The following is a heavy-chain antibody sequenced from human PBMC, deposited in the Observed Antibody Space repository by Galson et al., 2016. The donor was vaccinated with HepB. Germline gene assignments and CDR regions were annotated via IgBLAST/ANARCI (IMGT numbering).Heavy chain of an antibody. Sequence: SLRLSCAASGFTFSNAWMSWVRQAPGKGLEWVAVIWYDAINKFYADSVRGRFTISRDDSKHTVYLEMNSLGAEDTTMYYCARDDGDEPGYHDAFDIWGQGTMVTVSS. CDR2: IWYDAINK. CDR3: ARDDGDEPGYHDAFDI. CDR1: GFTFSNAW. V-gene: IGHV3-33*08. J-gene: IGHJ3*02. D-gene: IGHD3-9*01.